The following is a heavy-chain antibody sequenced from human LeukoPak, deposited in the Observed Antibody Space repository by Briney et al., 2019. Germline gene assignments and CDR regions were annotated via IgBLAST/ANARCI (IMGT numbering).Heavy chain of an antibody. J-gene: IGHJ6*02. Sequence: GRSLRLSCATSGFTFDDYAMHCVRQAPGKGLEWVSLISGDGGSTYYADSVKGRFTISRDNSKNSLYLQMNSLRTEDTALYYCAKDSVREYYYYYYGMDVWGQGTTVTVSS. CDR3: AKDSVREYYYYYYGMDV. CDR2: ISGDGGST. CDR1: GFTFDDYA. V-gene: IGHV3-43*02. D-gene: IGHD3-10*01.